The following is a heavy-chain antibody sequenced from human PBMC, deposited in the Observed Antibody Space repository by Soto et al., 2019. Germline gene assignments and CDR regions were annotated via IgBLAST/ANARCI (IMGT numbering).Heavy chain of an antibody. CDR1: GGSISSGGYS. CDR3: ARGLPYYYDSSGPPGFDY. Sequence: SETLSLTCAVSGGSISSGGYSWSWIRQPPGKGLEWIGYIYHSGSTYYNPSLKSRVTISVDRSKNQFSLKLSSVTAADTAVYYCARGLPYYYDSSGPPGFDYSXQGXLVXVS. D-gene: IGHD3-22*01. CDR2: IYHSGST. J-gene: IGHJ4*02. V-gene: IGHV4-30-2*01.